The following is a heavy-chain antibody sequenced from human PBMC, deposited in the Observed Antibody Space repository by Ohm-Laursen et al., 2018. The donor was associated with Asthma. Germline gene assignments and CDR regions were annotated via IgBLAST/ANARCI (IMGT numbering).Heavy chain of an antibody. CDR2: INSVFGTS. CDR3: ARKAGSCITSNCYSLDF. V-gene: IGHV1-69*13. J-gene: IGHJ4*02. CDR1: GGTLGTSV. Sequence: SVKVSCKSLGGTLGTSVIGWVRQAPGQGLEWLEGINSVFGTSTYAQKFHDRFTITADESTSTVYMTLSSLTSEDTAVYYCARKAGSCITSNCYSLDFWGQGTLVTVSS. D-gene: IGHD2-15*01.